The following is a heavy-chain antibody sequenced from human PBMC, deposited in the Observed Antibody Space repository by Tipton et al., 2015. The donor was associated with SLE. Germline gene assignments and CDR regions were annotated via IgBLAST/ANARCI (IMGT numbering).Heavy chain of an antibody. J-gene: IGHJ4*02. D-gene: IGHD3-10*01. CDR2: IYTSGST. CDR3: ARGAGDYFDY. Sequence: TLSLTCAVSGGSISSGSYYWSWIRQPAGKGLEWIGYIYTSGSTNYNPSLKSRVTISVDTSKNQFSLKLSSVTAADTAVYYCARGAGDYFDYWGQGTLVTVSS. V-gene: IGHV4-61*09. CDR1: GGSISSGSYY.